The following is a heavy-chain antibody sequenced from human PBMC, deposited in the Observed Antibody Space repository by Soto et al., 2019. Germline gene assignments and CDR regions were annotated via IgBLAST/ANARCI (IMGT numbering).Heavy chain of an antibody. CDR1: GGSFSGYY. CDR3: ARAEEVTRGYSYYYYMDV. V-gene: IGHV4-34*01. CDR2: INHSGST. Sequence: SETLSLTCAVYGGSFSGYYWSWIRQPPGKGLEWIGEINHSGSTNYNPSLKSRVTISVDTSKNQFSLKLSSVTAADTAVYYCARAEEVTRGYSYYYYMDVWGKGTTVTVSS. D-gene: IGHD4-17*01. J-gene: IGHJ6*03.